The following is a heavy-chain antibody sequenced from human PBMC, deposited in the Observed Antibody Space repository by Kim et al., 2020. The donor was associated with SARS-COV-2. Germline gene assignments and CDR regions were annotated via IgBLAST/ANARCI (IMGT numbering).Heavy chain of an antibody. V-gene: IGHV4-39*01. CDR3: ARHGLRHYQGVFDY. CDR1: GGSISSSNYY. Sequence: SETLSLTCSVSGGSISSSNYYWAWIRQPPGKGLEWIGTIYYSGSIYYNPSLKSRVTISVDTSKNQFSLTLSSMTAADTAVYYCARHGLRHYQGVFDYCG. CDR2: IYYSGSI. J-gene: IGHJ4*01. D-gene: IGHD2-2*01.